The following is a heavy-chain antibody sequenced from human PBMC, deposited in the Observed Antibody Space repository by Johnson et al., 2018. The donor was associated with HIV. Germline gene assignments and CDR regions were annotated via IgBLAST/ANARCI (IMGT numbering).Heavy chain of an antibody. D-gene: IGHD5-12*01. CDR1: GFTFSSNV. V-gene: IGHV3-9*01. J-gene: IGHJ3*02. Sequence: VQLVESGGGVVQPGRSLRLSCAASGFTFSSNVMHWVRQAPGKGLEWVSGISWNSGSIGYADPVKGRFTISRYNTKNSLYLQMSSLRAEDTAVYYCAKGRGLGARGAFDIWGQGTMVTVSS. CDR3: AKGRGLGARGAFDI. CDR2: ISWNSGSI.